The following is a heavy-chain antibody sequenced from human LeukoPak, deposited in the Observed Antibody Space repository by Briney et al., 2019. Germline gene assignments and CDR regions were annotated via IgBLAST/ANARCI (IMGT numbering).Heavy chain of an antibody. J-gene: IGHJ4*02. Sequence: GGSLRLSCAASGFTFSSYVMHWVRQAPGKGLEWVAFIRYDGSNRNYAGSVKGRFTISRDNSKNTLDLQMNSLRAEDTAVYYCATNWNLDSWGQGTLVTVSS. CDR3: ATNWNLDS. CDR2: IRYDGSNR. CDR1: GFTFSSYV. V-gene: IGHV3-30*02. D-gene: IGHD1-20*01.